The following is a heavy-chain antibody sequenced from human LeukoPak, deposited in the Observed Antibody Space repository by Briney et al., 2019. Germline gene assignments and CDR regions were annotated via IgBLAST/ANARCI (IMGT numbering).Heavy chain of an antibody. D-gene: IGHD1-26*01. J-gene: IGHJ5*02. Sequence: GGSLRLSCAAAGLSFSDYYMSWIRVAPGKGMECVSYISGGGSAAYCADSVKGRFTISRDNAKNSVYLEMNSLRVEDTGVYFCAEWERALDTWGQGTLVTVSS. CDR1: GLSFSDYY. CDR3: AEWERALDT. V-gene: IGHV3-11*04. CDR2: ISGGGSAA.